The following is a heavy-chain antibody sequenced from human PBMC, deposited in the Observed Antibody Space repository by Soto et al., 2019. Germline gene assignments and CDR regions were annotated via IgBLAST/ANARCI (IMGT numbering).Heavy chain of an antibody. CDR3: AQTRRFLEWLPRQPYYFDY. D-gene: IGHD3-3*01. CDR2: IYYSGST. CDR1: GGSISSSSYY. J-gene: IGHJ4*02. V-gene: IGHV4-39*01. Sequence: SETLSLTCTVSGGSISSSSYYWGWIRQPPGKGLEWIGSIYYSGSTYYNPSLKSRVTISVDTSKNQFSLKLSSVTAADTAVYYCAQTRRFLEWLPRQPYYFDYWGQGTPVTVSS.